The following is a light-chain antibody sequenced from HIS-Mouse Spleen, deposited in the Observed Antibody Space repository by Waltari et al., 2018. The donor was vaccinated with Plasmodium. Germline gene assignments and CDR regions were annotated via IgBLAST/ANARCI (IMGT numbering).Light chain of an antibody. Sequence: QSALTQPASVSGSPGQSITISCTGTRSDVGGSHFVSWYQQHPGKAPKLMIYDVSNRPSGVSNRFSGSKSGNTASLTISGLQAEDEADYYCSSYTSSSTLMVFGGGTKLTVL. CDR1: RSDVGGSHF. J-gene: IGLJ2*01. CDR3: SSYTSSSTLMV. V-gene: IGLV2-14*03. CDR2: DVS.